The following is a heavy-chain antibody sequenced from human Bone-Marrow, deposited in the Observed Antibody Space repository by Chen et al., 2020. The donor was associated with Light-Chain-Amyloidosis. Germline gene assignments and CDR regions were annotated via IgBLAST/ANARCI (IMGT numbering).Heavy chain of an antibody. V-gene: IGHV1-69*01. Sequence: QVQLVQSGAEVKKPGSSMKVSCRTSGGTFSSFPIIWVRQAPGQGLEWVGGVIPILDTPTYAQKFQGRVTITADDSTSTAYMELRSLTSEDTAVYFCARVPRVLAAHALDIWGQGTIVSVSS. J-gene: IGHJ3*02. CDR3: ARVPRVLAAHALDI. CDR2: VIPILDTP. CDR1: GGTFSSFP. D-gene: IGHD2-15*01.